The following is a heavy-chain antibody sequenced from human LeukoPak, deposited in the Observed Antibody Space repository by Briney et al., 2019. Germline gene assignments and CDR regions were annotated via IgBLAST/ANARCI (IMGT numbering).Heavy chain of an antibody. Sequence: SETLSLTCTVSGGSISSYYWSWIRQPPGKGLEWIGYIYYSGSTNYNPSLKSRVTISVDTSKNQFSLKLNSVTAADTAVYYCARLKSPRYYYDSSGRGYFDYWGQGTLVTVSS. D-gene: IGHD3-22*01. CDR3: ARLKSPRYYYDSSGRGYFDY. V-gene: IGHV4-59*12. CDR2: IYYSGST. CDR1: GGSISSYY. J-gene: IGHJ4*02.